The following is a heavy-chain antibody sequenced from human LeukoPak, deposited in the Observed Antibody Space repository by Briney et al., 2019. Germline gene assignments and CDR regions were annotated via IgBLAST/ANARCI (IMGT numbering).Heavy chain of an antibody. CDR2: ISGSGSST. CDR1: GLTFSSFD. CDR3: AVGWLAY. Sequence: PGGSLRLSCAASGLTFSSFDMSWVRQAPGKGLEWVSGISGSGSSTYYADSLKGRFTISRDNSKNTLYLQMNSLRVEDTAVYYCAVGWLAYWGQGTLVTVSS. V-gene: IGHV3-23*01. D-gene: IGHD6-19*01. J-gene: IGHJ4*02.